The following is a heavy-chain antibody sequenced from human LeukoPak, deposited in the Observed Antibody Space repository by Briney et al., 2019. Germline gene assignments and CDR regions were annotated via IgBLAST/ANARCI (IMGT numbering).Heavy chain of an antibody. J-gene: IGHJ4*02. CDR1: GLTFSNAW. D-gene: IGHD3-22*01. CDR3: TTSLPYYYDSSGYFVY. CDR2: IKSKTDGGTT. V-gene: IGHV3-15*01. Sequence: GGSLRLSCAATGLTFSNAWMSWDRQAPGKGLEWVGRIKSKTDGGTTDYAAPVKGRFTISRDDSKNTLYLQMNSLKTEDTAVYYCTTSLPYYYDSSGYFVYWGQGTLVTVSS.